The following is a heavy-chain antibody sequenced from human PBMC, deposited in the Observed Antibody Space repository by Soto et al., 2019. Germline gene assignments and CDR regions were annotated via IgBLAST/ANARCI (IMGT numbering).Heavy chain of an antibody. CDR2: IIPMFRTV. D-gene: IGHD3-9*01. CDR1: GDTFSNSA. Sequence: SVKVSCKASGDTFSNSAISWVRQAPGQGLEWMGGIIPMFRTVNYAQKFQGRVTITADKSTSTAYMELSSLRSEDTAVYFCARSFLAILTAYYKGAFDIWGQGTMVTVSS. CDR3: ARSFLAILTAYYKGAFDI. J-gene: IGHJ3*02. V-gene: IGHV1-69*06.